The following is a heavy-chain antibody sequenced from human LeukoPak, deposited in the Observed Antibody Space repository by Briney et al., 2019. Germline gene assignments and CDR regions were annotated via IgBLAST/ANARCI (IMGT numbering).Heavy chain of an antibody. CDR2: INHSGST. D-gene: IGHD6-13*01. V-gene: IGHV4-34*01. CDR1: GGSFSGYY. J-gene: IGHJ6*02. Sequence: SETLSLTCAVYGGSFSGYYCSWIRQPPGKGLERIGEINHSGSTNYNPSLKSRVTISVDTSKNQFSLKLSSVTAADTAVYYCARGPQFYSSSWSEFYYYYGMDVWGQGTTVTVSS. CDR3: ARGPQFYSSSWSEFYYYYGMDV.